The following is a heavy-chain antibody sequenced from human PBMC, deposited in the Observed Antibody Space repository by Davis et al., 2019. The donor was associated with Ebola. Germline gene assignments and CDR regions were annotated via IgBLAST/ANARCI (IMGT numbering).Heavy chain of an antibody. D-gene: IGHD6-6*01. J-gene: IGHJ6*02. CDR1: GGSISSYY. CDR3: ARGPSSSPSAIYYYYGMDV. V-gene: IGHV4-59*01. Sequence: MPSETLSLTCTVSGGSISSYYWSWIRQPPGKGLEWIGYIYYSGSTNYNPSLKSRVTISVDTSKNQFSPKLSSVTAADTAVYYCARGPSSSPSAIYYYYGMDVWGQGTTVTVSS. CDR2: IYYSGST.